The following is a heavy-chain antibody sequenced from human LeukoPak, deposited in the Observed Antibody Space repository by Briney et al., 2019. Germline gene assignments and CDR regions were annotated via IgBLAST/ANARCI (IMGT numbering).Heavy chain of an antibody. V-gene: IGHV3-74*01. CDR3: ATSTSRAKNWFDP. J-gene: IGHJ5*02. CDR2: INSDGSGT. D-gene: IGHD2-2*01. CDR1: GFTFSSYW. Sequence: PGGSLRLSCAASGFTFSSYWMHWVRQAPGKGLVWVSRINSDGSGTSYADSVKGRFTISRDNAKNTLYLQMNSLRAEDTAVYYCATSTSRAKNWFDPWGQGTLVTVSS.